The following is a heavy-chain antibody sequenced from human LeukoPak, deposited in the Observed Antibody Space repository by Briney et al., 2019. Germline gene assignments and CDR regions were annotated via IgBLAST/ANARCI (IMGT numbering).Heavy chain of an antibody. CDR1: GFTFSGSP. CDR2: IRSKAYNYAT. D-gene: IGHD2-21*01. J-gene: IGHJ6*03. Sequence: PGGSLRLSCAASGFTFSGSPMHWVRQASGKGLEWIGRIRSKAYNYATAYTASVKGRFTISRDDSENTAYLQMNSLKTEDTAVYYCSTSDSYYYYYYMDVWGQGTMVTVSS. V-gene: IGHV3-73*01. CDR3: STSDSYYYYYYMDV.